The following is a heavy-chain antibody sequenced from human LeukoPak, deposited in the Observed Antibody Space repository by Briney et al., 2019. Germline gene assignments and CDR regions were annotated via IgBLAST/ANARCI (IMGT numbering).Heavy chain of an antibody. V-gene: IGHV1-2*02. D-gene: IGHD1-1*01. CDR3: AREARNGAMYYYFDY. Sequence: ASVKVSCKASGYTFTGYYMHWGRQAPGQGLEWMGWINPNSGGTNYAQKFQGRVTMTRDTSISTAYMELSRLRSDDTAVYYCAREARNGAMYYYFDYWGQGTLVTVSS. CDR2: INPNSGGT. J-gene: IGHJ4*02. CDR1: GYTFTGYY.